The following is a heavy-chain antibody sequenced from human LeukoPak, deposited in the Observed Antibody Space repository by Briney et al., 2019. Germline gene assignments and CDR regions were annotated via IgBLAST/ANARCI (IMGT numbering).Heavy chain of an antibody. CDR2: IIPIFGTA. J-gene: IGHJ4*02. V-gene: IGHV1-69*06. CDR3: ARYCSGGSCYSYFDY. CDR1: RGTFSSYA. Sequence: SATLSNTTSRGTFSSYAISWVRQARGQGLEWMGGIIPIFGTANSAQKFQGRVTITADKSTSTAYMELSSLRSEDTAVYYCARYCSGGSCYSYFDYWGQGNLVTVSS. D-gene: IGHD2-15*01.